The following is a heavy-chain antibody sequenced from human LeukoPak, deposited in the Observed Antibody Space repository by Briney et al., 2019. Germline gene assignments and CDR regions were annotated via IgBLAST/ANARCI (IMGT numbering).Heavy chain of an antibody. Sequence: GGSLRLSCAASGFTFSDYYMSWIRQAPGKGLEWVSYISSSGSTIYYADSVKGRFTISRDNAKNSLYLQMNSLRAEDTAVYYCVPAPINFSGGSCSSDCWFDRGREAPLVAFS. J-gene: IGHJ5*02. CDR3: VPAPINFSGGSCSSDCWFDR. D-gene: IGHD2-15*01. CDR1: GFTFSDYY. CDR2: ISSSGSTI. V-gene: IGHV3-11*04.